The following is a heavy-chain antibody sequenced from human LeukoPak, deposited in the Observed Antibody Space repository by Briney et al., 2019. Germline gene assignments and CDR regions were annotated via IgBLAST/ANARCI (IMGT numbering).Heavy chain of an antibody. J-gene: IGHJ6*03. CDR1: GFTFSSYS. Sequence: PGGSLRLSCAASGFTFSSYSMNWVRQAPGKGLEWVSYISSSSSTIYYADSVKGRFTISRDNAKNSLYLQMNSLRAEDTAVYYCARDLLIRVAQPYYYMDVWGKGTTVTVSS. V-gene: IGHV3-48*01. CDR3: ARDLLIRVAQPYYYMDV. D-gene: IGHD2-15*01. CDR2: ISSSSSTI.